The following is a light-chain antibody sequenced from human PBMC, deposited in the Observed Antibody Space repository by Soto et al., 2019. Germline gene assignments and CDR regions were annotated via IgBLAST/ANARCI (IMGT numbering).Light chain of an antibody. CDR2: GAS. V-gene: IGKV3-15*01. J-gene: IGKJ2*01. Sequence: EIVMTQSPATLSVSPGERATLSCRASQSISSNLAWYQQKPGQAPRLLIYGASTRATGIPARFSGSGSGTEFTLTISSLQSEDFAVYYWQQYSIWPYTFGQGTKLAIK. CDR3: QQYSIWPYT. CDR1: QSISSN.